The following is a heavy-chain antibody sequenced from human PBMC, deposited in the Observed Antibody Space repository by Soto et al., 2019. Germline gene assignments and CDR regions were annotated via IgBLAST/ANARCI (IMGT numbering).Heavy chain of an antibody. Sequence: QVHLVQSGVEVKTPGASVKVSCQASGYTFFTYDISWVRQAPGQGLEWMGWISTYSGDTKYAQKFQRRVTMTTATSTSTAYLELRSLISGDRGVYYCAIHPGPTTSEKGFDSWGQGTLVTVSS. D-gene: IGHD5-12*01. CDR3: AIHPGPTTSEKGFDS. CDR1: GYTFFTYD. CDR2: ISTYSGDT. J-gene: IGHJ5*01. V-gene: IGHV1-18*01.